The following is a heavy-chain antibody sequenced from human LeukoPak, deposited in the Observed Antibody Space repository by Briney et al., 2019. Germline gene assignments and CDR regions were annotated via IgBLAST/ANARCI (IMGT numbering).Heavy chain of an antibody. CDR1: GFTFSSYW. J-gene: IGHJ4*02. CDR2: INSDGSST. D-gene: IGHD3-10*01. V-gene: IGHV3-74*01. Sequence: SGGSLRLSCAASGFTFSSYWMHWVRHAPGKGLVWVSRINSDGSSTSYADSVKGRLTISRDNAKNTLYLQMNSLRAEDTAVYYCAREDYGSGSYGYWGQGTLVTVSS. CDR3: AREDYGSGSYGY.